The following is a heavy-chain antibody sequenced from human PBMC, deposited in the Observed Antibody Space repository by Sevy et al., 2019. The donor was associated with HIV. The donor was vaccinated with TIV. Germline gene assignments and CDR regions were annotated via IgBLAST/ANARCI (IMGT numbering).Heavy chain of an antibody. V-gene: IGHV4-59*13. D-gene: IGHD3-9*01. CDR2: MSYNGNT. J-gene: IGHJ6*02. CDR1: GGSISSDF. Sequence: SETLSLTCTVSGGSISSDFWAWIRQPPGKGLTWIAYMSYNGNTNYNPTFHSRVTMSVDTSKNQFTLKLRSVTAADTAVYYCAREVYDILTGAYYGMDVWGPGTTVTVSS. CDR3: AREVYDILTGAYYGMDV.